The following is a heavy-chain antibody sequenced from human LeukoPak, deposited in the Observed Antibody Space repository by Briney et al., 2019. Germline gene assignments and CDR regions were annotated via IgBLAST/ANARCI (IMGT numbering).Heavy chain of an antibody. V-gene: IGHV3-23*01. CDR2: ISGSGGST. Sequence: GGSLRLSCAASGFTFSSYDMSWVRQAPGKGLEWVSAISGSGGSTYYADSVKGRFTISRDNSKNTLYLQMNSLRAEDTAVYYCAKLISSFMWELLSDRDYWGQGTLVTVSS. D-gene: IGHD1-26*01. J-gene: IGHJ4*02. CDR1: GFTFSSYD. CDR3: AKLISSFMWELLSDRDY.